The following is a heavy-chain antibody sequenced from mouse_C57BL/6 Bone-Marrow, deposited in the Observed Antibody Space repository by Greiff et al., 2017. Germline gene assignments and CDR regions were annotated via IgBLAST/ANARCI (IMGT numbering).Heavy chain of an antibody. CDR3: ARHGGLRPLDY. J-gene: IGHJ2*01. CDR2: ISSGGSYT. Sequence: EVQRVESGGDLVKPGGSLKLSCAASGFTFSSYGMSWVRQTPDKRLEWVATISSGGSYTYYPDSVKGRFTISRDNAKNTLYLQMSSLKSEDTAMYYCARHGGLRPLDYWGQGTTRTVSS. CDR1: GFTFSSYG. V-gene: IGHV5-6*01. D-gene: IGHD2-4*01.